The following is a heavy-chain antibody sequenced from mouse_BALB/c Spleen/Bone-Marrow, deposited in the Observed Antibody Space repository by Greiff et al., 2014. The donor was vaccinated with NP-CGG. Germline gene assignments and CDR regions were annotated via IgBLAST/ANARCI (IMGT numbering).Heavy chain of an antibody. Sequence: DVKLQESGAELVKPGAPVKLSCTASGFNIKDTYMHWVKQRPEQGLEWIGRIDPANGNTKYDPKFQGKATITADTSSNTAYLQLSSLTSEDTAVYYCARWEYYAMDYWGQGTSVTVSS. CDR2: IDPANGNT. D-gene: IGHD4-1*01. V-gene: IGHV14-3*02. CDR3: ARWEYYAMDY. CDR1: GFNIKDTY. J-gene: IGHJ4*01.